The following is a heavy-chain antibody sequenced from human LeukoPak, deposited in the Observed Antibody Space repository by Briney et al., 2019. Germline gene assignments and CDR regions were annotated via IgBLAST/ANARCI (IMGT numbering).Heavy chain of an antibody. J-gene: IGHJ4*02. V-gene: IGHV4-34*01. CDR3: ARDSRLASRTGTFDS. D-gene: IGHD3-22*01. CDR2: IDHSGNT. Sequence: PSETLSLTCAVSGGSFSGHYWSWIRQSPGEGLEWIGEIDHSGNTNYNPSLKGRLTISVDTSKSQFSLRLTSVTAADTAVYFCARDSRLASRTGTFDSWGQGTLVIVSS. CDR1: GGSFSGHY.